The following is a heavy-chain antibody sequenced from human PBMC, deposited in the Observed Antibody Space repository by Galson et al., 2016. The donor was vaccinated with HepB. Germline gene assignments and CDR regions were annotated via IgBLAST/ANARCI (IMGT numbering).Heavy chain of an antibody. Sequence: SLRLSCAASGFTFSSYEMNWVRQAPGKGLEWVSYISSSGNTIYYADSVKGRFTISRDNAKNSLYLQMNSLRAEDTAVYYCARDQRLVVGATEGEYSYYYGMDVWGQGTTVTVSS. CDR1: GFTFSSYE. CDR3: ARDQRLVVGATEGEYSYYYGMDV. V-gene: IGHV3-48*03. J-gene: IGHJ6*02. CDR2: ISSSGNTI. D-gene: IGHD1-26*01.